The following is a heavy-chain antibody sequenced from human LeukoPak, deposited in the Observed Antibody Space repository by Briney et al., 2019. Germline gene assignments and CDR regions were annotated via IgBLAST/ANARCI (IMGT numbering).Heavy chain of an antibody. V-gene: IGHV3-30*18. J-gene: IGHJ4*02. CDR2: ISYHGSNQ. Sequence: GGSLRLSCAASAGIFKDYAMHWVRQPPRKGLEWVSVISYHGSNQYYIDSVKGRFTISRDNSKDTVYLQMNSLRPDDKAVYYCAKGFSAGTMDYWGQGTLVTVSS. CDR3: AKGFSAGTMDY. CDR1: AGIFKDYA. D-gene: IGHD1-1*01.